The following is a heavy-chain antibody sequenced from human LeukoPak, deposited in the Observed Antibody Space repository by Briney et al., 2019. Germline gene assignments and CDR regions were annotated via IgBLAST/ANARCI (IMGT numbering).Heavy chain of an antibody. D-gene: IGHD5-18*01. CDR2: INPNSGGT. CDR3: ARERGYSYGYGGDWFDP. Sequence: ASVKVSCKASGYTFTGYYMHWIRQAPGHGLEWMAWINPNSGGTNYAQKFQGRVTMTRDTSISTAYMELSRLRSDDTAVYYCARERGYSYGYGGDWFDPWGQGTLVTVSS. J-gene: IGHJ5*02. V-gene: IGHV1-2*02. CDR1: GYTFTGYY.